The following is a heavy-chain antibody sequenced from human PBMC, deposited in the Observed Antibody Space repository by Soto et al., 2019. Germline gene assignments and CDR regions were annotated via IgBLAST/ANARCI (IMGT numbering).Heavy chain of an antibody. CDR2: IYSGGST. Sequence: EVQLVESGGGLVQPGGSLRLSCAASGFTVSSNYMSWVRQAPGKGLEWVSVIYSGGSTYYADSVKGRFTISRDNSKNTLYLQMNSLRAEDTAVYYCASEGGTYADSGYAEFDYWGQGTLVTVSS. D-gene: IGHD5-12*01. CDR3: ASEGGTYADSGYAEFDY. J-gene: IGHJ4*02. CDR1: GFTVSSNY. V-gene: IGHV3-66*01.